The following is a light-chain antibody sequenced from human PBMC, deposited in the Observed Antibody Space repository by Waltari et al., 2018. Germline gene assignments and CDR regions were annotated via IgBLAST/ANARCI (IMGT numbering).Light chain of an antibody. CDR1: STKLGTNY. CDR2: KTT. Sequence: HSVLTQPPSASGTPGQRVPISCPGGSTKLGTNYVSCYQQLPGGAPKLLISKTTQRPSGVPDRFSGSKSGTSASLAISGLRSEDEADYYCAAWDDSLYVALFGGGTKLTVL. CDR3: AAWDDSLYVAL. J-gene: IGLJ3*02. V-gene: IGLV1-47*01.